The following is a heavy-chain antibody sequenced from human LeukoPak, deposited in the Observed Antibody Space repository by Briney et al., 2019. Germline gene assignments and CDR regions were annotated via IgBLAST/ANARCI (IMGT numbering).Heavy chain of an antibody. V-gene: IGHV1-2*02. CDR2: INPNSGGT. CDR1: GYTFTGYY. Sequence: GASVKVSCKASGYTFTGYYMHWVRQAPGQGLEWMGWINPNSGGTNYAQKFQGRVTKTRDTSISTAYMELSRLRSDDTAVYYCARLRSYGSGSYYFDYWGQGTLVTVSS. CDR3: ARLRSYGSGSYYFDY. D-gene: IGHD3-10*01. J-gene: IGHJ4*02.